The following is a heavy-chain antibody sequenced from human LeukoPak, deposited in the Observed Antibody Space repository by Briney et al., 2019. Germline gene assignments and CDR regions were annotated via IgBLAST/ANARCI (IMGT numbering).Heavy chain of an antibody. J-gene: IGHJ4*02. Sequence: ASVKVSCKASGGTFSSYAISWVRQAPGQGLEWMGGIIPIFGTANYAQKFQGRVTITADESTSAAYMELSSLRSEDTAVYYCARGAHDYGDLYYFDYWGQGTLVTVSS. CDR2: IIPIFGTA. D-gene: IGHD4-17*01. CDR3: ARGAHDYGDLYYFDY. CDR1: GGTFSSYA. V-gene: IGHV1-69*13.